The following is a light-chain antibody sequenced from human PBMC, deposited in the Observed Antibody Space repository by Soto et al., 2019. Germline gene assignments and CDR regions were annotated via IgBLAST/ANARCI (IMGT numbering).Light chain of an antibody. Sequence: DIQMTQSPSTLSASVGDRVTITCRASQSLGNWLAWYQQKPGKAPKLLIYKASTLEGGVPSRFSGSGSGTEFTLTISSLQPDDFATYYCLQYKTFGQGTRVELK. CDR2: KAS. V-gene: IGKV1-5*03. CDR1: QSLGNW. CDR3: LQYKT. J-gene: IGKJ1*01.